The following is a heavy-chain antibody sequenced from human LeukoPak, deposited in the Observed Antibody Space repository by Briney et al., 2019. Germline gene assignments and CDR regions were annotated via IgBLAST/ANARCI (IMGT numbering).Heavy chain of an antibody. Sequence: SETLSLTCTVSGDSIGGYYWSWIRQPPGKGLEWIGRIYTSGSTNYNPSLKSRVTMSVDTSKNQFSLKLSSVTAADTAVYYCASELGYCSGGSCYSDAFDIWGQGTMVTVSS. CDR1: GDSIGGYY. J-gene: IGHJ3*02. CDR2: IYTSGST. CDR3: ASELGYCSGGSCYSDAFDI. V-gene: IGHV4-4*07. D-gene: IGHD2-15*01.